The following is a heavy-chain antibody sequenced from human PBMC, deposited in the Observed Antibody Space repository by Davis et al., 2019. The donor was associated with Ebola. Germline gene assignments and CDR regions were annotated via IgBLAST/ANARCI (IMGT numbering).Heavy chain of an antibody. CDR2: VYPYDSDT. V-gene: IGHV5-51*01. CDR3: ARHSTEYSSSPQGY. J-gene: IGHJ4*02. CDR1: GYSLNSYW. D-gene: IGHD6-6*01. Sequence: GESLKISCEASGYSLNSYWIGWVRQMPGRGLEWMGIVYPYDSDTRYSPSFQGQVTISADKSISTAYLQWSSLKASDTAMYYCARHSTEYSSSPQGYWGQGTLVTVSS.